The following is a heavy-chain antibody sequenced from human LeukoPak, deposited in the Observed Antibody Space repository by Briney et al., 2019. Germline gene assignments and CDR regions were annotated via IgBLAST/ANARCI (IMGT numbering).Heavy chain of an antibody. CDR3: ASNYYGSGSYYNLGY. Sequence: SETLSLTCAVYGGSLSGYYWSWIRQPPGKGLEWIGEINHSGSTNYNPSLKSRVTISVDTSKKQFSLKLSSVTAADTAVYYCASNYYGSGSYYNLGYWGQGTLVTVSS. D-gene: IGHD3-10*01. V-gene: IGHV4-34*01. CDR1: GGSLSGYY. J-gene: IGHJ4*02. CDR2: INHSGST.